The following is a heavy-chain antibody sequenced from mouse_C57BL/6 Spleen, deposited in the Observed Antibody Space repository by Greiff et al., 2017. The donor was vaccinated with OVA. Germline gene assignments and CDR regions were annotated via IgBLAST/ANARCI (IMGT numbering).Heavy chain of an antibody. D-gene: IGHD1-1*01. V-gene: IGHV5-17*01. CDR1: GFTFSDYG. J-gene: IGHJ3*01. CDR3: ARALLRSWFAY. CDR2: ISSGTSTI. Sequence: EVKLMESGGGLVKPGGSLKLSCAASGFTFSDYGMHWVRPAPEKGLEWVAYISSGTSTIYYADTVKGRFTISRDNAKNTLFLQMTSLRSEDTAMYYCARALLRSWFAYWGQGTLVTVSA.